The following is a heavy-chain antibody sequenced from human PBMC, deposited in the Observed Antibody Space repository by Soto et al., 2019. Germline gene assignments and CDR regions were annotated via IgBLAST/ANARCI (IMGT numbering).Heavy chain of an antibody. Sequence: PSGTLSLTCAVYGGSFSDYFWSWLRQPPGKGLEWIGEINHSGGTNYNPSLESRLTISVDTSKKQFSLKLRSVTAADTAVYYCARGPSRRGYNYGSMEFDPWGQGTLVTVSS. CDR3: ARGPSRRGYNYGSMEFDP. V-gene: IGHV4-34*01. CDR2: INHSGGT. D-gene: IGHD5-18*01. J-gene: IGHJ5*02. CDR1: GGSFSDYF.